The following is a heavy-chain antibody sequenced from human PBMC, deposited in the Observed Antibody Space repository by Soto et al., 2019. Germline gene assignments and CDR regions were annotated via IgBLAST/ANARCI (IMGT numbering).Heavy chain of an antibody. J-gene: IGHJ4*02. V-gene: IGHV4-31*03. CDR2: TSNSGST. Sequence: QVQLQESGPGLVKPSQTLSLTCTVSGGSITSSGYYWSWIRQHPGEGLEWIGFTSNSGSTSYNPSLKSRVTIAGATSSNQFSLNLTSVTAADTAVYYCARGGGSTKVDYWGQGTLVTVSP. CDR1: GGSITSSGYY. D-gene: IGHD2-2*01. CDR3: ARGGGSTKVDY.